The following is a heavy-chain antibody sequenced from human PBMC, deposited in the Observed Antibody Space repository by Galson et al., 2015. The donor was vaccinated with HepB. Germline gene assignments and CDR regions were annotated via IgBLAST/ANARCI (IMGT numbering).Heavy chain of an antibody. J-gene: IGHJ2*01. V-gene: IGHV3-23*01. D-gene: IGHD6-6*01. CDR3: AKDVRSSSVRYFDL. Sequence: SLRLSCAGSEFTFSSYAMSWVRQAPGKGLEWVSGIIDSDSSTYYADSVKGRFTISRDNSKNTLYLQMNSLRAEDTAVYYCAKDVRSSSVRYFDLWGRGTLVSVSS. CDR2: IIDSDSST. CDR1: EFTFSSYA.